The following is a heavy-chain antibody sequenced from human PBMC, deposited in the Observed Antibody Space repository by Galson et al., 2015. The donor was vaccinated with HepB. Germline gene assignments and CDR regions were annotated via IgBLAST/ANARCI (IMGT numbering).Heavy chain of an antibody. Sequence: SLRLSCAASGFTFSTYAMHWVRQAPGKGLEWVAVISYDGSNRYYADSVKGRFTISRDNSKNTLYLQMSSLRAEDTAVYYCARGYCSGGGCYSSFGYYYGMDVWGQGTTVTVSS. V-gene: IGHV3-30*04. J-gene: IGHJ6*02. CDR2: ISYDGSNR. CDR3: ARGYCSGGGCYSSFGYYYGMDV. D-gene: IGHD2-15*01. CDR1: GFTFSTYA.